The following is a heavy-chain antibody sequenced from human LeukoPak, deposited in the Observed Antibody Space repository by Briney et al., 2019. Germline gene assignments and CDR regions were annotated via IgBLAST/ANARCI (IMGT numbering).Heavy chain of an antibody. CDR2: IIHSGST. J-gene: IGHJ4*02. CDR1: GGSFNDYY. D-gene: IGHD3-22*01. Sequence: SETLSLTCAVYGGSFNDYYWSWIRQPPGKGLEWIGEIIHSGSTNYNPSLKSRVTISVDTSKNQFSLKLTSVTVADTAVYYCARAYDSGAFYLYLAYRGRGNLVTVSS. CDR3: ARAYDSGAFYLYLAY. V-gene: IGHV4-34*12.